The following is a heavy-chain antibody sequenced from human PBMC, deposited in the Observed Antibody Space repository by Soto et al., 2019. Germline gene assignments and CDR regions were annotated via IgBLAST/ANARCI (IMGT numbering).Heavy chain of an antibody. D-gene: IGHD5-18*01. V-gene: IGHV3-33*01. J-gene: IGHJ6*02. CDR3: ARGDVRGYSYGDYYGMDV. Sequence: QVQLVESGGGVVQPGRSLRLSCAASGFTFSSYDMHWVRQAPGKGLEWVAVIWYDGSNKYYADSVKGRFTISRDNSKNTLYLQMNSLRAEDTAVYYCARGDVRGYSYGDYYGMDVWGQGTTVTVSS. CDR1: GFTFSSYD. CDR2: IWYDGSNK.